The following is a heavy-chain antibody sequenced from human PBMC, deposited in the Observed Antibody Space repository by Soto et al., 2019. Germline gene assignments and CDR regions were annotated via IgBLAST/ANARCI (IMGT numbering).Heavy chain of an antibody. CDR3: ARGGSGNYLTYYYYYGMDV. CDR1: GFSLSNNG. Sequence: GGSLRLSCAASGFSLSNNGMHWVRQAPGKGLEWVAVISYDGNNKYYADSVKGRFTISRDNSKNTVYLEMNNLRAEDTAMYYCARGGSGNYLTYYYYYGMDVWGQGTTVTVSS. CDR2: ISYDGNNK. V-gene: IGHV3-30*03. J-gene: IGHJ6*02. D-gene: IGHD3-22*01.